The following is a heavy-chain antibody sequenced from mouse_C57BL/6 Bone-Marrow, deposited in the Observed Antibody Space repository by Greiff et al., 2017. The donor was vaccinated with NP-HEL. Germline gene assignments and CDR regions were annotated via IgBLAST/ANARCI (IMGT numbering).Heavy chain of an antibody. J-gene: IGHJ3*01. CDR3: ARGITTVAPFAY. CDR1: GYTFTSYW. V-gene: IGHV1-55*01. D-gene: IGHD1-1*01. CDR2: IYPGSGST. Sequence: QVQLQQPGAELVKPGASVKMSCKASGYTFTSYWITWVKQRPGQGLEWIGDIYPGSGSTNYNEKFKSKATLTVDTSSSTAYMQLSSLTSEDSAFYYCARGITTVAPFAYWGQGTLVTVSA.